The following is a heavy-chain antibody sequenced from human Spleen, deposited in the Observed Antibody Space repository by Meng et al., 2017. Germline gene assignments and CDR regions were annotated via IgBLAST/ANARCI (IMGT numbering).Heavy chain of an antibody. V-gene: IGHV3-49*04. D-gene: IGHD3-3*01. CDR3: TRAYDTWSGYPSSWFDP. CDR1: GFTFGDYS. CDR2: IKSNTYGGTT. J-gene: IGHJ5*02. Sequence: GESLKISCTASGFTFGDYSMNWVRQAPGKGLEWVSFIKSNTYGGTTEYAASVKDRFTISRDDSKGVAYLQMNSLKTEDTAVYYCTRAYDTWSGYPSSWFDPWGQGTLVTVSS.